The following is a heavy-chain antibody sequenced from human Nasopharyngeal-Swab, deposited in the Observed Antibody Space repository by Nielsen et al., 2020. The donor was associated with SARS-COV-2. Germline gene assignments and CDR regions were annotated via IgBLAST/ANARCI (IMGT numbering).Heavy chain of an antibody. CDR2: IRYDGSNK. D-gene: IGHD6-19*01. V-gene: IGHV3-33*01. J-gene: IGHJ6*03. CDR3: ARDNWQWLVQEYYMDV. CDR1: GVTFSSYG. Sequence: ERSLRLSCAASGVTFSSYGMHWVRRGPGKGLVWEAVIRYDGSNKYYEDSVKGRFTISRDNSKNTLYLQMNSMRAEGTAVYYRARDNWQWLVQEYYMDVWGKGTTVTVSS.